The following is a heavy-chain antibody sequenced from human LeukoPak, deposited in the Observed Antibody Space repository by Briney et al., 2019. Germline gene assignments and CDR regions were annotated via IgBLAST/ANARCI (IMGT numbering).Heavy chain of an antibody. V-gene: IGHV4-31*03. CDR3: AGGKYDILTGYFRFDH. CDR1: GVSVSSGGYY. J-gene: IGHJ4*02. Sequence: SETLSLTCTVSGVSVSSGGYYWSWIRQHPEKGLESIGHVYYSGSTLYNPSLKSRITILKDASKNQFTLKLNSVTPTDTAVYFCAGGKYDILTGYFRFDHWGQGTLVTVSS. CDR2: VYYSGST. D-gene: IGHD3-9*01.